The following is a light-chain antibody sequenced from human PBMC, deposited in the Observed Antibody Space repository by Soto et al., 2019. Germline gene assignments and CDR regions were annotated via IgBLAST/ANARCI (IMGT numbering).Light chain of an antibody. CDR2: DAS. CDR1: QNVTTW. J-gene: IGKJ5*01. CDR3: HSRA. Sequence: DIQMTQSPSTLSASVGDRVTITCRASQNVTTWLAWYQQKPGRAPKLLIYDASTLESGVPSRFSGSGSETEFTLTISRLQPDDFATYFCHSRAFGQGTRLEIK. V-gene: IGKV1-5*01.